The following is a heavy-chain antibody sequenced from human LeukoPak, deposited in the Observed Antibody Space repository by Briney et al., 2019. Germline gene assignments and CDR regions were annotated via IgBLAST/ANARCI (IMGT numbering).Heavy chain of an antibody. CDR1: GGSISSSNW. CDR3: ARDKVSSLGYYFDY. Sequence: SGTLSLTCAVSGGSISSSNWWSWVRQPPGKGLEWIGEIYHSGSTNYNPSLKSRDTISVDRSKNQFSLKLSSVTAADTAVYYCARDKVSSLGYYFDYWGRGTLVTVSS. D-gene: IGHD7-27*01. J-gene: IGHJ4*02. CDR2: IYHSGST. V-gene: IGHV4-4*02.